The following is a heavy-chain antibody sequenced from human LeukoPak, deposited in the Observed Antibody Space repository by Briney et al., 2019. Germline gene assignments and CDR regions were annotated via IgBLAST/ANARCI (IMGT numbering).Heavy chain of an antibody. CDR1: GGSISSGSYY. J-gene: IGHJ4*02. CDR3: AKGMTMIVT. Sequence: PSQTLSLTCTVSGGSISSGSYYWSWIRQPAGKGLEWIGRIYTSGSTNYNPSLKSRVTMSVNTSKNQFSLKLTSVTAADTAVYYCAKGMTMIVTWGQGTLVTVSS. CDR2: IYTSGST. D-gene: IGHD3-22*01. V-gene: IGHV4-61*02.